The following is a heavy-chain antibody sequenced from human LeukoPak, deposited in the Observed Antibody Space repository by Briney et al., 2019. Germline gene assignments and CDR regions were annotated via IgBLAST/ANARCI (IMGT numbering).Heavy chain of an antibody. J-gene: IGHJ4*02. Sequence: GGSLRLSWAVSGLTVSTNYFSWVRQAPGKGLEWVSVIYADGRTYYADSVKGRFTIPRDNSKNTLSLQMNSLRVEDTAVYYCARDPTSMVTMGDYWGQGTLVTVSS. V-gene: IGHV3-53*01. D-gene: IGHD4-17*01. CDR1: GLTVSTNY. CDR2: IYADGRT. CDR3: ARDPTSMVTMGDY.